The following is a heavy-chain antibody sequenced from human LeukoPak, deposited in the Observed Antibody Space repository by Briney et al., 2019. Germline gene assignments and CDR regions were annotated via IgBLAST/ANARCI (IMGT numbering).Heavy chain of an antibody. CDR1: GGTFSSYA. V-gene: IGHV1-69*04. J-gene: IGHJ5*02. CDR3: ARDRERTVTTNRWFDP. CDR2: IIPIFGIA. Sequence: GASVKVSCKASGGTFSSYAISWVRQAPGQGVEWMGRIIPIFGIANYAQKFQGRVTITADKSTSTAYMELSSLRSEDTAVYYCARDRERTVTTNRWFDPWGQGTLVTVSS. D-gene: IGHD4-17*01.